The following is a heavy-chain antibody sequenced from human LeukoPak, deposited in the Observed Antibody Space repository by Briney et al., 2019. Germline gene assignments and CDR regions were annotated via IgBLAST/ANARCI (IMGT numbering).Heavy chain of an antibody. D-gene: IGHD6-19*01. CDR2: AYSSGTT. CDR1: GGSLTGYY. J-gene: IGHJ4*02. V-gene: IGHV4-59*01. Sequence: SETLSLTCTVSGGSLTGYYWSRIRQPPGKGLEWIGYAYSSGTTNYNPSLKSRVTISVDTSKNQFSLKVRSVTAADTAVYYCTRSPPGGQQWLVVDSWGQGTLVTVSS. CDR3: TRSPPGGQQWLVVDS.